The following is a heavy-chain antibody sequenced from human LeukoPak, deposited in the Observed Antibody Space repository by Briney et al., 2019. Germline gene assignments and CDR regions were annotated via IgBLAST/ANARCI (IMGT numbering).Heavy chain of an antibody. CDR3: ARTDYDILTGYPYYFDY. CDR2: IYYSGST. V-gene: IGHV4-39*01. D-gene: IGHD3-9*01. J-gene: IGHJ4*02. Sequence: PSETLSLTCTVSGGSISSSSYYWGWIRQPPGKGLEGIGSIYYSGSTYYNPSLKSRVTISVDTSKNQFSLKLSSVTAADTAVYYCARTDYDILTGYPYYFDYWGQGTLVTVSS. CDR1: GGSISSSSYY.